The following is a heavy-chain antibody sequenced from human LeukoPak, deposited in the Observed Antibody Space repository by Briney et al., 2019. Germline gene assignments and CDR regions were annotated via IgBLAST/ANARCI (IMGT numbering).Heavy chain of an antibody. J-gene: IGHJ4*02. CDR3: ARRTGNYFDY. CDR2: IHYTGST. D-gene: IGHD3/OR15-3a*01. Sequence: SETLSLTCTVSGGSISSYYWSWIRQPPGKGLEWIAYIHYTGSTNYNPSLKSRVTISIDTSKNQFSLRLSSVTAADTAVYYCARRTGNYFDYWGQGTLVTVSS. V-gene: IGHV4-59*01. CDR1: GGSISSYY.